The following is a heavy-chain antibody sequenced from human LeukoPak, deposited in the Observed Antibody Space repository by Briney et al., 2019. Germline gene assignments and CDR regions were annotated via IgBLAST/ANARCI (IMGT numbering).Heavy chain of an antibody. CDR2: IYHSGST. D-gene: IGHD6-19*01. V-gene: IGHV4-34*01. CDR1: GGSFSGYY. CDR3: AKVGRAGSAVASDYFDY. J-gene: IGHJ4*02. Sequence: PSETLSLTCAVYGGSFSGYYWSWIRQPPGKGLEWIGYIYHSGSTYYNPSLKSRVTISVDRSKNQFSLKLSSVTAADTAVYYCAKVGRAGSAVASDYFDYWGQGTLVTVSS.